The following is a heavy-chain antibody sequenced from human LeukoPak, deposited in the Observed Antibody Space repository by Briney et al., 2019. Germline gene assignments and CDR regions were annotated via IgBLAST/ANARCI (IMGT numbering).Heavy chain of an antibody. J-gene: IGHJ4*02. V-gene: IGHV3-30-3*01. CDR1: GFTFSSYA. CDR3: ARDAYRDRYFDY. CDR2: ISYDGSNK. Sequence: GGSLRLSCAASGFTFSSYAMHWVRQAPGKGLQWVAVISYDGSNKYYADSVKDRFTISRDNSKNTLYLQMNSLRAEDTAVYYCARDAYRDRYFDYWGQGTLVTVSS. D-gene: IGHD4-11*01.